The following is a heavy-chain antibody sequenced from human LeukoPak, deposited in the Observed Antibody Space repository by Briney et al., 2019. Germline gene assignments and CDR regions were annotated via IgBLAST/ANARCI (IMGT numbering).Heavy chain of an antibody. V-gene: IGHV4-4*07. CDR1: GGSISSYY. D-gene: IGHD3-3*01. CDR3: ARVDYDFWSGYRSHYFDY. J-gene: IGHJ4*02. Sequence: PSETLSLTCTVSGGSISSYYWSWIRQPAGKGLEWIGRIYTSGSTNYNPSLKSRVTMSVDTSKNQFSLKLSSVTAADTAVYYCARVDYDFWSGYRSHYFDYWGQGTLVTVSS. CDR2: IYTSGST.